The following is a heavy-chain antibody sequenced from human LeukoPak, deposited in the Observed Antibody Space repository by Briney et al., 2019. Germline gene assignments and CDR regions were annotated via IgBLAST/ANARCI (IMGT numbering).Heavy chain of an antibody. D-gene: IGHD4-17*01. V-gene: IGHV4-39*01. CDR1: GGSISISSYY. J-gene: IGHJ5*02. Sequence: SETLSLTCTVSGGSISISSYYWGWIRQPPGKGLEWIGSIYYSGSTYYNPSLKSRVTISVDTSKNQFSLKLISVTAADTAVYYCARLPYGAPPAGFDPWGQGTLVTVSS. CDR2: IYYSGST. CDR3: ARLPYGAPPAGFDP.